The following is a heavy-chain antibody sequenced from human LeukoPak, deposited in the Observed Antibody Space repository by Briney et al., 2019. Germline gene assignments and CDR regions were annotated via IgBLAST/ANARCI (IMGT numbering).Heavy chain of an antibody. Sequence: GGSLRLSCAASGFTFSSYAMHWVRQAPGKGLEWVAVISYDGSNKYYVDSVKGRFTISRDNSKNTLYLQMNSLRAEDTAVYYCARDGNYYGSGSYPRSFDYWGQGTLVTVSS. D-gene: IGHD3-10*01. CDR3: ARDGNYYGSGSYPRSFDY. CDR2: ISYDGSNK. V-gene: IGHV3-30-3*01. CDR1: GFTFSSYA. J-gene: IGHJ4*02.